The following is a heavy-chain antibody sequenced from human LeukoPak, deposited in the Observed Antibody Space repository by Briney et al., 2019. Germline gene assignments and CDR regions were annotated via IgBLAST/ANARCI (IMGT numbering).Heavy chain of an antibody. CDR3: VRNLRYCSDGICSP. CDR1: AFNVEDNH. Sequence: GGSLRLSCAAPAFNVEDNHMYWVRQAPGKGLERVSVIYNGGGTDYAASVYGRFTISRDNSQNTVSLQMDSLRVEDTAVYFCVRNLRYCSDGICSPWGQGTLVTVSS. D-gene: IGHD2-15*01. J-gene: IGHJ5*02. CDR2: IYNGGGT. V-gene: IGHV3-66*01.